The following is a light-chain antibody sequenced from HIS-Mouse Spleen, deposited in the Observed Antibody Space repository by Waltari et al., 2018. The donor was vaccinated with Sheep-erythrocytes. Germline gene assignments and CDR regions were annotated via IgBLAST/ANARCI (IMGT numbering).Light chain of an antibody. Sequence: AIQMTQSPSSLSASVGDRVTITCRASQGIRTVLGWYQQKPGKAPKLLIYAASSLQSGVPSRFSGSGSGTDFTLTISSLQPDDFATYYCLQDYNSPFTFGPGTKVDIK. V-gene: IGKV1-6*01. CDR3: LQDYNSPFT. CDR1: QGIRTV. J-gene: IGKJ3*01. CDR2: AAS.